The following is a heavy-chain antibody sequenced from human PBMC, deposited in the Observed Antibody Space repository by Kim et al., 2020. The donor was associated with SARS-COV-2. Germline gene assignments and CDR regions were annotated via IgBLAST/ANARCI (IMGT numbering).Heavy chain of an antibody. Sequence: GGSLRLSCAASGFTFSSYSMNWVRQAPGKGLEWVSYISSSSSTIYYADSVKGRFTISRDNAKNSLYLQMNSLRAEDTAVCYCARDNRPIGVLRYFRDSRGHGRDVWGQGTAVTVSS. D-gene: IGHD3-9*01. V-gene: IGHV3-48*01. CDR2: ISSSSSTI. CDR3: ARDNRPIGVLRYFRDSRGHGRDV. J-gene: IGHJ6*01. CDR1: GFTFSSYS.